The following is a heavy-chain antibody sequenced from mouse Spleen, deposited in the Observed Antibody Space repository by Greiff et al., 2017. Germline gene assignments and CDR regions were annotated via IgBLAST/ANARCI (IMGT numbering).Heavy chain of an antibody. CDR1: GYSITSGYY. J-gene: IGHJ2*01. CDR3: ARTSDYYGSSYFDY. CDR2: ISYDGSN. V-gene: IGHV3-6*01. Sequence: EVKLMESGPGLVKPSQSLSLTCSVTGYSITSGYYWNWIRQFPGNKLEWMGYISYDGSNKYNPSLKNRISITRDTSKNQFFLKLNSVTTEDTATYYCARTSDYYGSSYFDYWGQGTTLTVSS. D-gene: IGHD1-1*01.